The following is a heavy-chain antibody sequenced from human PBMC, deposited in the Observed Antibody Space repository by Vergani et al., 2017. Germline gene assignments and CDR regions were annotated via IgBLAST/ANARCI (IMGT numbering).Heavy chain of an antibody. CDR1: GYTFTSYA. CDR3: ARNLGVLLTADY. D-gene: IGHD2-8*01. Sequence: QVQLVQSGAEVKKPGASVKVSCKASGYTFTSYAMHWVRQAPGQRLEWMGWINAGNGNTKYSQKFQGRVTITRETSASTAYMELSSLRSEDTAVYYCARNLGVLLTADYWGQGTLVTVSS. V-gene: IGHV1-3*01. CDR2: INAGNGNT. J-gene: IGHJ4*02.